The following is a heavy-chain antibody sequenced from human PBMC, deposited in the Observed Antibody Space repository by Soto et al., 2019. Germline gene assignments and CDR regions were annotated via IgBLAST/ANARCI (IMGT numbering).Heavy chain of an antibody. CDR3: ARYSGGKRTPKGDYYYGMDV. J-gene: IGHJ6*02. CDR2: ISSSSSTI. D-gene: IGHD3-10*01. V-gene: IGHV3-48*02. Sequence: GGSLRLSCAASGFTFSSYSMNWVRQAPGKGLEWVSYISSSSSTIYYADSVKGRFTISRDNAKNSLYLQMNSLRDEDTAVYYCARYSGGKRTPKGDYYYGMDVWGQGTTVTVSS. CDR1: GFTFSSYS.